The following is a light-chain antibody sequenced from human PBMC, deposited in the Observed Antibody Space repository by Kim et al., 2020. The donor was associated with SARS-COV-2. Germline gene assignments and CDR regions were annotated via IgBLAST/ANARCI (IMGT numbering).Light chain of an antibody. CDR2: GNS. V-gene: IGLV1-44*01. CDR1: SSNIGSNI. J-gene: IGLJ1*01. CDR3: AAWHDSLNGYV. Sequence: QPVLTQPPSASGTPGQRVTISCSGSSSNIGSNIVNWYQQLPGTAPKQLIYGNSQRPSGVPARFSGSKSGTSASLAISGLQSEDEADYYCAAWHDSLNGYVFGTGTKVTVL.